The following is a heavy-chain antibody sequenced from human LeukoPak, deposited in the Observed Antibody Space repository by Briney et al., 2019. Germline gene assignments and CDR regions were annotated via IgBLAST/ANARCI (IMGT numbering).Heavy chain of an antibody. J-gene: IGHJ4*02. CDR2: IYPGDSDT. Sequence: KGGESLKISCKGSGYKFASYWIGWVRQMPGKGPEWMGIIYPGDSDTKYSPSFQGQVTISADKSINTAYLQWSGLKASDTAMYYCARSGYTYGFDYWGQGTLVTVSS. CDR1: GYKFASYW. D-gene: IGHD5-18*01. CDR3: ARSGYTYGFDY. V-gene: IGHV5-51*01.